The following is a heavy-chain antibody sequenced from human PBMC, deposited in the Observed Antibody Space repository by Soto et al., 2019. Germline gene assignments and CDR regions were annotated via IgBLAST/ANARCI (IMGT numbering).Heavy chain of an antibody. D-gene: IGHD3-3*01. Sequence: GGSLRLSCAASGFTFTNYWMSWVRQAPGKGLEWVANIKQDGSEKYYADSAKGRFIISRDNAKTSLYLQMNSLRAEDTAVYYCARDMGGFWSGYPEGGFDYWGKGTPVTVAS. J-gene: IGHJ4*02. CDR3: ARDMGGFWSGYPEGGFDY. CDR2: IKQDGSEK. CDR1: GFTFTNYW. V-gene: IGHV3-7*01.